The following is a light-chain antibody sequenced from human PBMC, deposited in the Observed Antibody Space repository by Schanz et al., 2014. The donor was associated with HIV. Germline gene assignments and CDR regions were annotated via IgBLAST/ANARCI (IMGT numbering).Light chain of an antibody. Sequence: ETVLTQSPGTLSLSPGERATLSCRASQSINNNYLTWYQQTPGQPPRLVIYATSTRAAGISDRFSGTGSGTDFLLTITRAEPEDFAMYYCQQYGTLPWTFGQGTQVEVK. J-gene: IGKJ1*01. CDR3: QQYGTLPWT. CDR1: QSINNNY. CDR2: ATS. V-gene: IGKV3-20*01.